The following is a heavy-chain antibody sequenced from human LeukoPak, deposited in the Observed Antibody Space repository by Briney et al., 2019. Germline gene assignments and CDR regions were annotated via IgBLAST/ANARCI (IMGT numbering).Heavy chain of an antibody. Sequence: GGSLRLSFAASGFSFSNFGMAWVRQAPGKGLEWVSAITVTSDRTYYADSVKGRFTISRDNSKKTLYIQMNSLRAEDTAVYYCASMRGYFEYWVQGTLVSVSS. CDR3: ASMRGYFEY. V-gene: IGHV3-23*01. CDR2: ITVTSDRT. CDR1: GFSFSNFG. J-gene: IGHJ4*02.